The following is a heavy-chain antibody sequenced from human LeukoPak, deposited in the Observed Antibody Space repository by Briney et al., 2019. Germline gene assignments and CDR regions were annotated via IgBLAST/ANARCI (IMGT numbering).Heavy chain of an antibody. CDR3: ARLARYSSGWYRGEEFDY. D-gene: IGHD6-19*01. V-gene: IGHV4-34*01. Sequence: PSETLSLTCAVYGGSFSGYYWSWIRQPPGKGLEWIGEINHSGSTNCNPSLKSRVTISVDTSKNQFSLKLSSVTAADTAVYYCARLARYSSGWYRGEEFDYWGQGTLVTVSS. CDR1: GGSFSGYY. CDR2: INHSGST. J-gene: IGHJ4*02.